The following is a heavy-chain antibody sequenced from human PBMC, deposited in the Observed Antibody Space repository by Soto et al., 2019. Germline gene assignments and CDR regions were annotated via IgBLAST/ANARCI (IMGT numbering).Heavy chain of an antibody. D-gene: IGHD1-7*01. V-gene: IGHV4-30-4*01. CDR1: GGSISSGNYY. Sequence: QVQLQESGPGLVKPSQTLSLTCTVSGGSISSGNYYWSWIRQPPGKGLEWIGFISYSGSTYYNASLKSRFPISVDTSTNQFSLNLSFVTAADTAVYYCATMGTPATGLYYFDYWGQGTLVTVSS. J-gene: IGHJ4*02. CDR2: ISYSGST. CDR3: ATMGTPATGLYYFDY.